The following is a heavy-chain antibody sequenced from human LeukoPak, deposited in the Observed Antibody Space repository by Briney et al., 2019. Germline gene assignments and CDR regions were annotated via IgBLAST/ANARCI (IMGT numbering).Heavy chain of an antibody. CDR1: GFTFSSYS. J-gene: IGHJ3*02. CDR3: ARDSGYDSSGYYGAFDI. V-gene: IGHV3-48*01. Sequence: GGSLRLSCAASGFTFSSYSMNWVRQAPGKGLEWVSYISSSSSTIYYADSVKGRFTISRDNAKNSLYLQMNSLRAEDTAVYYCARDSGYDSSGYYGAFDIWAKGQWSPSLQ. CDR2: ISSSSSTI. D-gene: IGHD3-22*01.